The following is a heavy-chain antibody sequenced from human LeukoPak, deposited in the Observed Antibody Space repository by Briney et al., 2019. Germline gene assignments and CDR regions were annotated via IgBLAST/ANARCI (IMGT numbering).Heavy chain of an antibody. D-gene: IGHD3-3*01. V-gene: IGHV3-30*04. J-gene: IGHJ6*02. CDR2: ISYDGSNK. CDR3: ARDIRKFWSGSTYYYGMDV. Sequence: GRSLRLSCAASGFTFSSYAMHWVRQAPGKGLEWVAVISYDGSNKYYADSVKGRFTISRDNSKNTLYLQMSSLRAEDTAVYYCARDIRKFWSGSTYYYGMDVWGQGTTVTVSS. CDR1: GFTFSSYA.